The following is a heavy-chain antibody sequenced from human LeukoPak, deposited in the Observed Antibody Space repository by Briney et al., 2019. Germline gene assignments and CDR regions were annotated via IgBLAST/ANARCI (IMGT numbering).Heavy chain of an antibody. CDR2: ISSSSSYI. V-gene: IGHV3-21*01. D-gene: IGHD5-12*01. CDR1: GFTFSSYS. Sequence: GGSLRLSCAASGFTFSSYSMNWVRQAPGKGLDWVSSISSSSSYIYYADSVKGRFTISRDNAKNSLYLQMNSLRAEDTAVYYCAAKGNGYSGTYVFAHWGRGTLVTVSP. J-gene: IGHJ4*02. CDR3: AAKGNGYSGTYVFAH.